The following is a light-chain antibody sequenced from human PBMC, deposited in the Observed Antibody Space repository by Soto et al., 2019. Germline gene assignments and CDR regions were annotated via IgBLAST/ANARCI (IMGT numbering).Light chain of an antibody. V-gene: IGKV1-39*01. Sequence: DIQLTQSPSAMSASVGDRVTITCRARQSISIWLAWYQQKPGKAPRLLIYAASRLQSGVPARFSGSGAETDFTLTITSLQPEDFGIYYCQQSYATVRTFGGGTKVDIK. J-gene: IGKJ4*01. CDR2: AAS. CDR3: QQSYATVRT. CDR1: QSISIW.